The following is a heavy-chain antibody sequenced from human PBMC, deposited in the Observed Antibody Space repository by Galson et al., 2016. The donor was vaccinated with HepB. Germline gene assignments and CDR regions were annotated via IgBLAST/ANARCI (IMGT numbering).Heavy chain of an antibody. Sequence: SVKVSCKASGYTFNGYYIHWVRQAPGQGLEWMGWIDPNSGGRNSAQNFQGRVTITRDTSVSIAYMELNRLKSDDTAVYYCARGLVADFDYWGQGTLVTVSS. D-gene: IGHD2-2*01. CDR3: ARGLVADFDY. CDR1: GYTFNGYY. V-gene: IGHV1-2*02. CDR2: IDPNSGGR. J-gene: IGHJ4*02.